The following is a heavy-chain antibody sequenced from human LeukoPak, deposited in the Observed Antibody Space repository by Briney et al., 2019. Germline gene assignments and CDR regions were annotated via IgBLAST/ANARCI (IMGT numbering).Heavy chain of an antibody. J-gene: IGHJ6*03. CDR2: INHSGST. CDR3: ARLPRSRGSNYVGAYYYYYYMDV. D-gene: IGHD4-11*01. Sequence: SETLSLTCAVYGGSFSGYYWSWIRQPPGKGLEWIGEINHSGSTNYNPSLKSRVTISVDTSKNQFSLKLSSVTAADTAVYYCARLPRSRGSNYVGAYYYYYYMDVWGKGTTVTVSS. V-gene: IGHV4-34*01. CDR1: GGSFSGYY.